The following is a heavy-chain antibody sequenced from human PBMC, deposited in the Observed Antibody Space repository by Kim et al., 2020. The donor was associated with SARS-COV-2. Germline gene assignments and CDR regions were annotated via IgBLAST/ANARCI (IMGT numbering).Heavy chain of an antibody. CDR2: SRIDETT. Sequence: GGSLRLSCAASGFTFRNSGMTWVRQAPGKGLEWVSVSRIDETTNYADSVKGRFTITSDNSKNTLFLQMNSLRVEDTAVYYCVKGGGCIGGVCYMGGDYWGQGTLVTVSS. J-gene: IGHJ4*02. D-gene: IGHD2-8*02. V-gene: IGHV3-23*01. CDR3: VKGGGCIGGVCYMGGDY. CDR1: GFTFRNSG.